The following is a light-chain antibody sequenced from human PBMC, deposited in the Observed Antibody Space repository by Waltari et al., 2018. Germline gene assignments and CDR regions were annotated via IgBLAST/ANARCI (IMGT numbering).Light chain of an antibody. CDR2: DVN. CDR1: SSDIGKYNL. CDR3: CSYVGSAISV. V-gene: IGLV2-23*02. Sequence: QSALTQPASVSGSPGQAITISCSGTSSDIGKYNLVSWYQQHPGKAPTLIIYDVNKRPSVVSNRCSGSKSGNTAFLTISGLQTADEADYYCCSYVGSAISVFGGGTKLTVL. J-gene: IGLJ3*02.